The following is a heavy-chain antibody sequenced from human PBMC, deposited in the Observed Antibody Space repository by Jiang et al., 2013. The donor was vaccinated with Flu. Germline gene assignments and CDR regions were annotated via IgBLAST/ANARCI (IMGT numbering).Heavy chain of an antibody. CDR1: GGSISSGDYY. Sequence: GLVKPSETLSLTCTVSGGSISSGDYYWSWIRQPPGKGLEWIGYIYYSGSTYYNPSLKSRVTISVDTSKNQFSLKLSSVTAADTAVYYCALRKSPLGYGGKDLGWFDPWGQGTLVTVSS. J-gene: IGHJ5*02. CDR3: ALRKSPLGYGGKDLGWFDP. V-gene: IGHV4-30-4*01. CDR2: IYYSGST. D-gene: IGHD4-23*01.